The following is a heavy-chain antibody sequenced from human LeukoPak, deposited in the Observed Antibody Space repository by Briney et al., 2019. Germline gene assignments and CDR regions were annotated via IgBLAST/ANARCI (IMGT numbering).Heavy chain of an antibody. V-gene: IGHV3-7*01. J-gene: IGHJ3*01. CDR2: IKKDGSEE. D-gene: IGHD1-14*01. CDR3: ARSNPNRNALDL. Sequence: GGSLRLSCAASGFTLNSYLMSWVRQAPGRGLEWVANIKKDGSEESYLDSVKGRFTVSRDNAKNSLSLQMNSLRGEDTAVYYCARSNPNRNALDLWGQGTMVTISS. CDR1: GFTLNSYL.